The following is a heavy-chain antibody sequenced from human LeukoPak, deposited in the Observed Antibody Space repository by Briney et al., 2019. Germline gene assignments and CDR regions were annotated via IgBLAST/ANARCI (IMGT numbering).Heavy chain of an antibody. CDR1: GGSFSGYY. D-gene: IGHD3-22*01. J-gene: IGHJ4*02. V-gene: IGHV4-34*01. CDR3: ARVNDYDSSGARFDY. Sequence: ASETLSLTCAVYGGSFSGYYWSWIRQPPGKGLEWIGEISHSGSTNYNPSLKSRVTISVDTSKNQFSLRLSSVTAADTAVYYCARVNDYDSSGARFDYWGQGTLVTVSS. CDR2: ISHSGST.